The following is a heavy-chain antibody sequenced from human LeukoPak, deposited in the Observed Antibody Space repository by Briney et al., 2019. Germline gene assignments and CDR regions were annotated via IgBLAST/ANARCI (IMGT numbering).Heavy chain of an antibody. D-gene: IGHD3-3*01. Sequence: WASVKVSCKASGGTFSSYAISWVRQAPGQGPEWMGWISAYNGNTKYAQRLQGRVTMTTDTSTSTAYMELRSLRSDDTAVYYCARDEGRFYYLYMDVWGKGTTVTVSS. CDR3: ARDEGRFYYLYMDV. V-gene: IGHV1-18*01. CDR1: GGTFSSYA. CDR2: ISAYNGNT. J-gene: IGHJ6*03.